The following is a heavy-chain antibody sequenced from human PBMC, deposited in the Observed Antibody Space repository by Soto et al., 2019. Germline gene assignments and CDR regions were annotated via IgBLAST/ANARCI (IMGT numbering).Heavy chain of an antibody. D-gene: IGHD3-10*01. V-gene: IGHV4-30-4*01. CDR2: IYYSGST. CDR1: GGSISSGDYY. Sequence: SETLSLTCTVSGGSISSGDYYWSWIRQPPGKGLEWIGYIYYSGSTYYNPSLKSRVTISVDTSKNQFSLKLSSVTAADTAVHYCARVQTYYYGSRSYYPHAFDIWGQGTMVTVSS. J-gene: IGHJ3*02. CDR3: ARVQTYYYGSRSYYPHAFDI.